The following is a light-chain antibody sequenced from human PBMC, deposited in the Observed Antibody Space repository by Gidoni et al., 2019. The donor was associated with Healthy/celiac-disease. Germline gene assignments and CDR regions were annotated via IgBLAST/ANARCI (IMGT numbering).Light chain of an antibody. J-gene: IGKJ5*01. Sequence: DIVMTQSPLSLPVTPGEPASISCRSSQSLLHSNGYNYLDWYLQKPGQSPQLLIYLGSNRASGVPDRFSGSGSGTDFTLKISRVEAEDVGVYYCMQALQTPRDFGQXTRLEIK. V-gene: IGKV2-28*01. CDR1: QSLLHSNGYNY. CDR3: MQALQTPRD. CDR2: LGS.